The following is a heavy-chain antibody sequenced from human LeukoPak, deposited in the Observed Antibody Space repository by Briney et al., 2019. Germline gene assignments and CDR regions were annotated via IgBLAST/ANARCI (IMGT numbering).Heavy chain of an antibody. V-gene: IGHV4-59*01. CDR2: IYFSGST. CDR1: GGSISSYY. D-gene: IGHD3-9*01. CDR3: ARDGGKGWLWFDY. Sequence: SETLSLTCTVSGGSISSYYWSWIRQPPGKGLEYIGYIYFSGSTNYNPSLKSRVAISVDTSKNQFSLKLSSVTAADTAVYYCARDGGKGWLWFDYWGQGTLVTVSS. J-gene: IGHJ5*01.